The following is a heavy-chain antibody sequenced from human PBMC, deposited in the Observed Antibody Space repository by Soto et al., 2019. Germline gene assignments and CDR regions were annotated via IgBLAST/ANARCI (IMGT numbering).Heavy chain of an antibody. J-gene: IGHJ6*03. CDR1: GYTFTSYY. CDR3: ARQRLGSGSYYRNYYYYMDV. CDR2: INPSGGST. D-gene: IGHD3-10*01. Sequence: ASVKVSCKASGYTFTSYYMHWVRQAPGQGLEWMGIINPSGGSTNYAQKFQGRVTMTRDTSTSTVYMELSSLRSEDTAVYYCARQRLGSGSYYRNYYYYMDVWGKGITVTVSS. V-gene: IGHV1-46*01.